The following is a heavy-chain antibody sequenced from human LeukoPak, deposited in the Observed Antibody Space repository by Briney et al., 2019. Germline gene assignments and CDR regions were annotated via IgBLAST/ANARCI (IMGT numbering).Heavy chain of an antibody. CDR1: GGSFSGYY. J-gene: IGHJ6*03. Sequence: PSETLSLTCAVYGGSFSGYYWSWIRQPPGKGLEWIGEINHSGSTNYNPSLKSRVTMSVDTSKNQFSLKLSSVTAADTAVYYCARETITMVRGPHHYMDVWGKGTTVTVSS. D-gene: IGHD3-10*01. CDR2: INHSGST. V-gene: IGHV4-34*01. CDR3: ARETITMVRGPHHYMDV.